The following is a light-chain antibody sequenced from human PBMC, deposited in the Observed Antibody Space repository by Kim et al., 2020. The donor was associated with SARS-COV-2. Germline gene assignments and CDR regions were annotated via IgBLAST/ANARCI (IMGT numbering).Light chain of an antibody. CDR2: SNN. Sequence: ELTQPPSASGTPGHRVTISCSGSSSNIGSNYVYWYQQLPGTAPKLLIYSNNQRPSGVPDRFSGSRSGTSASLAISGLRSEDETDYYCATWDDNLSGWVFGGGTQLTVL. V-gene: IGLV1-47*02. J-gene: IGLJ3*02. CDR1: SSNIGSNY. CDR3: ATWDDNLSGWV.